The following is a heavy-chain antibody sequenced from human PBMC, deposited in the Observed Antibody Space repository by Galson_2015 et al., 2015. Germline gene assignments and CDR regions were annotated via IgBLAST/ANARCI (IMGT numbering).Heavy chain of an antibody. CDR2: IKSDGSTT. D-gene: IGHD2-2*02. V-gene: IGHV3-74*01. Sequence: LRLSCAASGFTFNNYWMHWVRQAPGKGLVWVSRIKSDGSTTTYADSVKGRFTISRDNAKNTLYLQMNNLRAEDTAVYYCARGYRWGCDYWGQGTLVTVSS. J-gene: IGHJ4*02. CDR3: ARGYRWGCDY. CDR1: GFTFNNYW.